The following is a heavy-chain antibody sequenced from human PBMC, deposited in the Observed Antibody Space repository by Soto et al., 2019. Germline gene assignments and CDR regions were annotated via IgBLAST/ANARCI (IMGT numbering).Heavy chain of an antibody. D-gene: IGHD2-21*02. Sequence: QVQLMQSGAEVKKPGASVKVSCKASGDTFSDYYIHWVRQAPGQGLEWMGTVNPSGGHTTYSQHFLGRVPXPRAXSXSTLHMELTSLTSEDTAVYYCARGGHVVVVTAALDYWGQGTLVTVSS. J-gene: IGHJ4*02. CDR3: ARGGHVVVVTAALDY. CDR2: VNPSGGHT. CDR1: GDTFSDYY. V-gene: IGHV1-46*01.